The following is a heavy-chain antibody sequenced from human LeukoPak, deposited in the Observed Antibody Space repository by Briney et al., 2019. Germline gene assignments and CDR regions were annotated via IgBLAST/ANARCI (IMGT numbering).Heavy chain of an antibody. J-gene: IGHJ6*03. CDR3: ARCLLYLWNRNFYYYMDV. CDR2: IDYSGETT. D-gene: IGHD2-8*01. Sequence: GGSLRLSCVVSGFNYAMSWVRQAPGKGLEWVSFIDYSGETTYYAESVKGRFTISRDNSKNTLYLQMNSLRGEDTAVYYCARCLLYLWNRNFYYYMDVWGKGTTVTVSS. CDR1: GFNYA. V-gene: IGHV3-23*01.